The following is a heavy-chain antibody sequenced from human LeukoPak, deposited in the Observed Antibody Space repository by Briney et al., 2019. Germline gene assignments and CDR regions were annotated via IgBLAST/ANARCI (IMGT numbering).Heavy chain of an antibody. CDR1: GFTFSSYS. J-gene: IGHJ4*02. D-gene: IGHD5-24*01. CDR3: ARAHRMATIGFDY. CDR2: ISSSSSYI. V-gene: IGHV3-21*01. Sequence: TGGSLRLSCAASGFTFSSYSMKWVRQAPGKGLEWVSSISSSSSYIYYADSVKGRFTISRDNAKNSLYLQMNSLRAEDTAVYYCARAHRMATIGFDYWGQGTLVTVSS.